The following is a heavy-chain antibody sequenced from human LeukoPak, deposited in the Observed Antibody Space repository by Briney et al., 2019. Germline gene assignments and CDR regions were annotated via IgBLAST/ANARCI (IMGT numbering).Heavy chain of an antibody. J-gene: IGHJ4*02. D-gene: IGHD5-24*01. V-gene: IGHV4-61*02. CDR2: IYTSGST. CDR1: GGSISSGSYY. Sequence: SETLSLTCTVSGGSISSGSYYWSWTRQPAGKGLEWIGRIYTSGSTNYNPSLKSRVTISVDTSKNQLSLKLSSVTAADTAIYYCAKSFSETERATITAYWGQGTLVTVSS. CDR3: AKSFSETERATITAY.